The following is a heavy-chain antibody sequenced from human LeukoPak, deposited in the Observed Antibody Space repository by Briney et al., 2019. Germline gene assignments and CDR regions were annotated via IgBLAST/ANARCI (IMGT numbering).Heavy chain of an antibody. CDR3: ARDREIEVGGAAGY. V-gene: IGHV1-2*02. CDR2: INPNSGGT. D-gene: IGHD6-13*01. Sequence: ASVKVSCKASGYTFTGYYMHWVRQAPGQGLEWMGWINPNSGGTNYAQKFQGRVTMTRDTSISTAYMELSRLRSDDTAVYYCARDREIEVGGAAGYWGQGTLVTVSS. CDR1: GYTFTGYY. J-gene: IGHJ4*02.